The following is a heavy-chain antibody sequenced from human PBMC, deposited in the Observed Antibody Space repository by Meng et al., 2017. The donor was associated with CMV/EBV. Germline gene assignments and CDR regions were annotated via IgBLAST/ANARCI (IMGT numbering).Heavy chain of an antibody. CDR2: IYSEGTT. Sequence: EFKLVESGGGLIQPGGSLRLSCAASGFTVSNNYMRWFRQAPGKGLEWVSLIYSEGTTDYADSVKGRFTISRDNSKNTLYLQMNSLRAEDTAVYYCARDGNYHGVWGQGTLVTVSS. CDR1: GFTVSNNY. CDR3: ARDGNYHGV. D-gene: IGHD1-7*01. V-gene: IGHV3-53*01. J-gene: IGHJ4*02.